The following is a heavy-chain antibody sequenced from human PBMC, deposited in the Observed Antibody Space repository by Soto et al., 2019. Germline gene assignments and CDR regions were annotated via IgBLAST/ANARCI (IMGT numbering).Heavy chain of an antibody. CDR3: ARGGRTYGLDV. CDR2: ISAYNGDT. CDR1: GYTLTNFN. V-gene: IGHV1-18*04. D-gene: IGHD1-26*01. Sequence: GASVKVACKTSGYTLTNFNITWVRQAPGQGLEWMGWISAYNGDTDHAQNLQGRVTMTTDTSTSTAYMEMRSLRSDDTAVYYCARGGRTYGLDVWAQGTTVIVSS. J-gene: IGHJ6*02.